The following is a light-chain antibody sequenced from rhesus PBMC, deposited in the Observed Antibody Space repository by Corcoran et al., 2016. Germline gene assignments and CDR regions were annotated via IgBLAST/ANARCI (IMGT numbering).Light chain of an antibody. V-gene: IGLV3-44*01. Sequence: SYGLTQPPSVSVSPGQTPRIICGGANIGSEVVNWYQQKPPQAPVRVMYYDDERPSEIPERFSASKSGTTATLTISGVEAGDEAGYYCQVWDSDSDHYIFGVGTRLTVL. CDR1: NIGSEV. CDR2: YDD. J-gene: IGLJ1*01. CDR3: QVWDSDSDHYI.